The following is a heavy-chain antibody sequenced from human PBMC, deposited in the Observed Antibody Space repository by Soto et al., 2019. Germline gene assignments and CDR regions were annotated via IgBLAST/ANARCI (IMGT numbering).Heavy chain of an antibody. CDR2: IYPGDSDT. V-gene: IGHV5-51*01. CDR3: ARGSGWLQFEADYYGMDV. D-gene: IGHD5-12*01. CDR1: GYSFTSYW. J-gene: IGHJ6*02. Sequence: PGESLKISCKGSGYSFTSYWIGWVRQMPGKGLEWMGIIYPGDSDTRYSPSFQGQVTISADKSISTAYLQRSSLKASDTAMYYCARGSGWLQFEADYYGMDVWGQGTTVTVSS.